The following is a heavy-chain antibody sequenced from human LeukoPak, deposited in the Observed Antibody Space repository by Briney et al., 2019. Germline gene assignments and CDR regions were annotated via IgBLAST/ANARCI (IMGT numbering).Heavy chain of an antibody. CDR1: GGSISSYY. CDR2: IYTSGSP. D-gene: IGHD3-22*01. J-gene: IGHJ1*01. CDR3: ARSRSAYDSSSFFQH. Sequence: SETLSLTCTVSGGSISSYYWSWIRQPPGKGLDWIGYIYTSGSPNYNPSLKSRVTISVDTSKNQFSLKLSSVTAADTAVYYCARSRSAYDSSSFFQHWGQGTLVTVSS. V-gene: IGHV4-4*09.